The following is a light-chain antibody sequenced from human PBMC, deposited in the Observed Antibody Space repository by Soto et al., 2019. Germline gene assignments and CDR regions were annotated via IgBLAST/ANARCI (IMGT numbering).Light chain of an antibody. Sequence: IVLTQSPGTLSLSPGERATLSCRASQSVSISYLAWYQQKPGQAPRLLIYAASARATGIPDRLSGSGSGTEFTLTISRVEPEDSAVYYCQQWGNSPRVTFGGGTKVDIK. CDR3: QQWGNSPRVT. J-gene: IGKJ4*01. V-gene: IGKV3-20*01. CDR2: AAS. CDR1: QSVSISY.